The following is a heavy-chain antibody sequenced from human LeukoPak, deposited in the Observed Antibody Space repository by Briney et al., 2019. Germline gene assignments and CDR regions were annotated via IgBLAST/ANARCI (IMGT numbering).Heavy chain of an antibody. CDR2: IYYSGST. D-gene: IGHD6-13*01. V-gene: IGHV4-61*01. CDR1: GGSISSSSYY. CDR3: ARDDGAAAGTNWFDP. Sequence: SETLSLTCTVSGGSISSSSYYWSWIRQPPGKGLEWIGYIYYSGSTNYNPSLKSRVTISVDTSKNQFSLKLSSVTAADTAVYYCARDDGAAAGTNWFDPWGQGTLVTVSS. J-gene: IGHJ5*02.